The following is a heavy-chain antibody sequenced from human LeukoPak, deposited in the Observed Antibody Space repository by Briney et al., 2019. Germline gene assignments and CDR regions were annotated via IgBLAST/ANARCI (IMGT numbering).Heavy chain of an antibody. CDR3: AGGIGGFYDSSGYYNY. Sequence: GGSLRLSCTASGFTFSSYAMSWVRQAPGKRLEWVSTMSGSGDSTYYAESVKGRFTISRDNSKNTLFLQMNSLRAEDTAVYYCAGGIGGFYDSSGYYNYWGQGTLVTVSS. J-gene: IGHJ4*02. CDR2: MSGSGDST. CDR1: GFTFSSYA. D-gene: IGHD3-22*01. V-gene: IGHV3-23*01.